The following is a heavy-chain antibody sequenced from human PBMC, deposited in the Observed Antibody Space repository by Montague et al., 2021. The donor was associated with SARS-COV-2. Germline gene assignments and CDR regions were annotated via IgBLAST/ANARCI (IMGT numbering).Heavy chain of an antibody. J-gene: IGHJ4*02. V-gene: IGHV4-59*11. D-gene: IGHD2-2*01. Sequence: SETLSLTCAVYGGSFSGHYWSWIRQPPGKGLEYIGFTYYSGSANYNPSLKSRVTISVDKSKNQFSLTLTSATAADTAMYYCARLAPERHCSVATCSPHWGQGILVTVSS. CDR2: TYYSGSA. CDR1: GGSFSGHY. CDR3: ARLAPERHCSVATCSPH.